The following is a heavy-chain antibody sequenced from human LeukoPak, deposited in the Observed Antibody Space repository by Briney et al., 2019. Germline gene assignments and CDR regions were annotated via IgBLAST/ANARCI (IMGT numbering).Heavy chain of an antibody. J-gene: IGHJ4*02. Sequence: SQTLSLTCGISGDSVSSNSAAWNWIRQSASRGLEWLGRTYYRSKWYNNYAVSVKSRITINPDSSKNQVSLQLNSVTPEDTAVYYCATDGGSYYPLDYWGQGTLVTVSS. D-gene: IGHD1-26*01. CDR1: GDSVSSNSAA. CDR2: TYYRSKWYN. CDR3: ATDGGSYYPLDY. V-gene: IGHV6-1*01.